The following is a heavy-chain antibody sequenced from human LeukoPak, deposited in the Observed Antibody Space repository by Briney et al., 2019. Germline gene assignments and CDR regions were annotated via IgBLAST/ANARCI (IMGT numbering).Heavy chain of an antibody. Sequence: GGSLRLSCAASGFTFSSYWVHWVRQAPGKGLVWISRINSDGGTTSYADYVEGRFTISRDNAKNTLYLQMNSLRAEDTAVYYCARGNYYGQDYWGQGTLVTVSS. V-gene: IGHV3-74*01. CDR3: ARGNYYGQDY. D-gene: IGHD3-10*01. CDR1: GFTFSSYW. J-gene: IGHJ4*02. CDR2: INSDGGTT.